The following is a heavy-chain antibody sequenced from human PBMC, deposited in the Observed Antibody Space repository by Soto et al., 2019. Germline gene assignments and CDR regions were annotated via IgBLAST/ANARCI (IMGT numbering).Heavy chain of an antibody. V-gene: IGHV4-59*01. CDR2: IYYSGST. D-gene: IGHD5-12*01. J-gene: IGHJ4*02. CDR1: GGSISSYY. Sequence: SETLSLTCTVSGGSISSYYWSWIRQPPGKGLEWIGYIYYSGSTNYNPSLKSRVTISVDTSKNQFSLKLSSVTAADTAVYYCARLGYGDGYNYLAYWGQGTLVTVSS. CDR3: ARLGYGDGYNYLAY.